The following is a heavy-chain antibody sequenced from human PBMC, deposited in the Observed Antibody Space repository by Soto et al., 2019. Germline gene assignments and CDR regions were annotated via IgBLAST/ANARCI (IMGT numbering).Heavy chain of an antibody. J-gene: IGHJ4*02. CDR2: IYYSGST. CDR1: GGSIRSNIYY. V-gene: IGHV4-39*01. CDR3: ASRSLLWFGDPAYYFDY. Sequence: SETLSLTCSVSGGSIRSNIYYWGWIRQPPGKGLEWIGSIYYSGSTYYNLSLKSRVTISVDTSKNQFSLKVPSVTAADTAVYFCASRSLLWFGDPAYYFDYWGQGTLVTVSS. D-gene: IGHD3-10*01.